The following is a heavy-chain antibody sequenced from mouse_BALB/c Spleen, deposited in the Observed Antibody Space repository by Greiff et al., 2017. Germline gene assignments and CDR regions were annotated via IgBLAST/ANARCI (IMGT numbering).Heavy chain of an antibody. Sequence: VHVKQSGPELVKPGASVKMSCKASGYTFTSYVMHWVKQKPGQGLEWIGYINPYNDGTKYNEKFKGKATLTSDKSSSTAYMELSSLTSEDSAVYYCARGAYYGNYRGSPLYAMDYWGQGTSVTVSS. J-gene: IGHJ4*01. CDR1: GYTFTSYV. D-gene: IGHD2-10*01. V-gene: IGHV1-14*01. CDR2: INPYNDGT. CDR3: ARGAYYGNYRGSPLYAMDY.